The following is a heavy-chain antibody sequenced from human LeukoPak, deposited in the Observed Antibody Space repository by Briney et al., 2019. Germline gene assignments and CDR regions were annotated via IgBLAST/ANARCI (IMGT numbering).Heavy chain of an antibody. Sequence: PGGSLRLSCAASGFTFSSYAMSWVRHAPGEGPEWVSDISGSGGSTYYADSVKGRFTISRDNSKNTLYLQMNSLRAEDTAVYYCAKGPWVYFDYWGQGTLVTVSS. D-gene: IGHD3-16*01. CDR1: GFTFSSYA. CDR3: AKGPWVYFDY. V-gene: IGHV3-23*01. J-gene: IGHJ4*02. CDR2: ISGSGGST.